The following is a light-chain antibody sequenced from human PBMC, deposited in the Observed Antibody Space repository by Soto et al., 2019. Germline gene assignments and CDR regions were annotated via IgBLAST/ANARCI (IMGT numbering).Light chain of an antibody. CDR3: QQYYNYPLT. CDR1: QGIGND. J-gene: IGKJ4*01. Sequence: DIQMTQSPSSLSASVGDRVTITCRASQGIGNDLGWYQQKPGKAPKRLIYGASNLQSGVPSRFSGSEFGTEFTLTISSLQPEDSATYYCQQYYNYPLTFGGGTKVEVK. V-gene: IGKV1-17*01. CDR2: GAS.